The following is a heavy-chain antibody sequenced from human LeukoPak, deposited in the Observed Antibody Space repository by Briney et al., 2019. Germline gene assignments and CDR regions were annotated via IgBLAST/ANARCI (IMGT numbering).Heavy chain of an antibody. CDR3: VRYQYCASSSCPGAFDL. CDR2: IKSKTDGGTT. Sequence: GGSLRLSCAASGFSINYDWMSWVGQAPGKGREWGGCIKSKTDGGTTEYAAPVKGRFTISRDDSRHTLYLQMRSLKSEDTDVYYCVRYQYCASSSCPGAFDLWPQGTVVTVSS. J-gene: IGHJ3*01. V-gene: IGHV3-15*01. CDR1: GFSINYDW. D-gene: IGHD2-2*01.